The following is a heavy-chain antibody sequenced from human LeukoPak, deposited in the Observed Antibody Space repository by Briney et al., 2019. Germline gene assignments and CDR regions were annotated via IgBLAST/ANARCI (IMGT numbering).Heavy chain of an antibody. CDR1: GFTFSSYA. V-gene: IGHV1-3*03. D-gene: IGHD1-1*01. J-gene: IGHJ4*02. CDR2: INAGNGNT. CDR3: ARDKAGSFDY. Sequence: TGGSLRLSCAASGFTFSSYAMHWVRQAPGQRLEWMGWINAGNGNTKYSQEFQGRVTITRDTSASTAYMELSSLRSEDMAVYYCARDKAGSFDYWGQGTLVTVSS.